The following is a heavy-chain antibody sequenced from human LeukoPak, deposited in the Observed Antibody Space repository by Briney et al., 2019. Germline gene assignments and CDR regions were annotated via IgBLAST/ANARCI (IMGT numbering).Heavy chain of an antibody. CDR3: AKRGSALRYFDF. CDR2: ISTGGAGT. Sequence: GGSLRLSCAASGFTFSNYAMSWVRQAPGKGLEWVSAISTGGAGTYYADSVKGRLTISRDNSQNTLYLQMNSLRAEDTAIYYCAKRGSALRYFDFWGQGTLVTVSS. V-gene: IGHV3-23*01. J-gene: IGHJ4*02. CDR1: GFTFSNYA. D-gene: IGHD3-9*01.